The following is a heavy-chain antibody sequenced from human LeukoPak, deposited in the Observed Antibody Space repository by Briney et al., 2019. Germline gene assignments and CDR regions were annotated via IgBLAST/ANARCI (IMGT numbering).Heavy chain of an antibody. J-gene: IGHJ5*02. Sequence: GGSLRLSCAASGFTFSSYEMHWVRQAPGKGLEWVSYISSSGSTIYYADSVKGRFTISRDNAKNSLYLQMNSLRAEDTAVYYCARAPKFRLVGAPKGPFDPWGQGTLVTVSS. D-gene: IGHD1-26*01. V-gene: IGHV3-48*03. CDR2: ISSSGSTI. CDR1: GFTFSSYE. CDR3: ARAPKFRLVGAPKGPFDP.